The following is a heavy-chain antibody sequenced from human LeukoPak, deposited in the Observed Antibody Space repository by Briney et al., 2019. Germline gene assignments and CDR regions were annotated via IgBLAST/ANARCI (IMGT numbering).Heavy chain of an antibody. J-gene: IGHJ4*02. D-gene: IGHD6-19*01. V-gene: IGHV1-46*01. Sequence: GASVKVSCKAPGYTFTSYHMHWVRQAPGQGLEWMGIINPSGGSTSYAQKFQGRVTMTRDMSTSTVYMELSSLRSEDTAVYYCASYLSGWPMKYWGQGTLVTVSS. CDR3: ASYLSGWPMKY. CDR2: INPSGGST. CDR1: GYTFTSYH.